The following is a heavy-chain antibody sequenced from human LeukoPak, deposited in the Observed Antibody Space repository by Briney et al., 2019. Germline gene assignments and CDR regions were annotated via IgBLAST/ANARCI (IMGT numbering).Heavy chain of an antibody. D-gene: IGHD4-17*01. J-gene: IGHJ4*02. CDR3: ARDGDDYGETGGSLHY. V-gene: IGHV3-30-3*01. CDR1: GFTFSSYA. CDR2: ISYDGSNK. Sequence: GRSLRLSCAASGFTFSSYAMHWVRQAPGKGLEWVAVISYDGSNKYYADSVKGRFTISRDNSKNTLYLQMNSLRAEDTAVYYCARDGDDYGETGGSLHYWGQGTLVTVSS.